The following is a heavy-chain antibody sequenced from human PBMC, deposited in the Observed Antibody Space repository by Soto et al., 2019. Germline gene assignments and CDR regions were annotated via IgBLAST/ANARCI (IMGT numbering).Heavy chain of an antibody. D-gene: IGHD6-13*01. CDR2: IIPIFGTA. CDR1: GDTFSSYA. Sequence: SVKVSCKASGDTFSSYAISWVRQAPGQGLEWMGGIIPIFGTANYAQKFQGRVTITADESTSTAYMELSSLRSEDTAVYHCARARVTGYSSSWHFDYWGQGTLVTVSS. V-gene: IGHV1-69*13. J-gene: IGHJ4*02. CDR3: ARARVTGYSSSWHFDY.